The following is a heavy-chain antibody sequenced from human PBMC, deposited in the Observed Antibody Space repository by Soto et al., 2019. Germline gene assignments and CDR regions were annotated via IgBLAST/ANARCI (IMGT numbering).Heavy chain of an antibody. D-gene: IGHD3-9*01. Sequence: GASVKVSCKASGYTFTSYDINWVRQATGQGLEWMGWMNPNSGNTGYAQKFQGRVTMTRNTCISTAYMELSSLRSEDTAVYYCARGPYYDILTGYYKAPIYYYYGMDVWGQGTTVTVSS. CDR2: MNPNSGNT. CDR3: ARGPYYDILTGYYKAPIYYYYGMDV. CDR1: GYTFTSYD. J-gene: IGHJ6*02. V-gene: IGHV1-8*01.